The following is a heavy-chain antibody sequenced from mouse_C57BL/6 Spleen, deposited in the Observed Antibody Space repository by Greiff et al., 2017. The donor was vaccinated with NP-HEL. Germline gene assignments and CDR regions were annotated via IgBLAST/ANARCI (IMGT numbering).Heavy chain of an antibody. Sequence: QVQLQQPGAELVKPGASVKLSCKASGYTFTSYWMHWVKQRPGQGLEWIGMIHPNSGSTNYNEKFKSKATLTVDKSSSTAYMQLSSLTSEDSEVYYSAIYSSYSCYFDDWGKGTTLTVSS. CDR1: GYTFTSYW. CDR3: AIYSSYSCYFDD. J-gene: IGHJ2*01. V-gene: IGHV1-64*01. CDR2: IHPNSGST. D-gene: IGHD2-12*01.